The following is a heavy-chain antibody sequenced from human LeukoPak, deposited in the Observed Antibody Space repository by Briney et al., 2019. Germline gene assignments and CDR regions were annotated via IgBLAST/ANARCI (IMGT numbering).Heavy chain of an antibody. Sequence: GGSLRLSCAASGFTFSSYSMNWVRQAPGKGLEWVSSISSSSSYIYYADSVKGRFTISRDNAKNSLYLQMNSLRAEDTAVYYCASRVDYYGSGSASYNWSDPWGQGTLVTVSS. CDR3: ASRVDYYGSGSASYNWSDP. CDR2: ISSSSSYI. D-gene: IGHD3-10*01. J-gene: IGHJ5*02. CDR1: GFTFSSYS. V-gene: IGHV3-21*01.